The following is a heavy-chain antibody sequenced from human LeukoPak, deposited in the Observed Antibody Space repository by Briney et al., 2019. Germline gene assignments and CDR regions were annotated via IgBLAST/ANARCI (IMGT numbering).Heavy chain of an antibody. V-gene: IGHV4-4*07. Sequence: SETLSLTCTVSGASISSYYWSWIRQPAGKGLEWIGRIYTSGSTNYNPSLKSRVTTSIDKSNNQFSLKLSSVTAADTAVYYCARDRREAPDYYYYMDVWGKGTTVTVSS. J-gene: IGHJ6*03. CDR1: GASISSYY. CDR2: IYTSGST. D-gene: IGHD1-26*01. CDR3: ARDRREAPDYYYYMDV.